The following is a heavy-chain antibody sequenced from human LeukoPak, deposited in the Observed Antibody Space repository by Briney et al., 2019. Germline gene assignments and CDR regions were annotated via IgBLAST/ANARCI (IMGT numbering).Heavy chain of an antibody. V-gene: IGHV1-69*05. CDR1: GGTFSSYA. CDR3: ARDIVGAEWRGYFDY. CDR2: IIPIFGTA. Sequence: SVKVSCKASGGTFSSYAISWVRQAPGQGLEWMGRIIPIFGTANYAQKSQGRVTITTDESTSTAYMELSSLRSEDTAVYYCARDIVGAEWRGYFDYWGQGTLVTVSS. D-gene: IGHD1-26*01. J-gene: IGHJ4*02.